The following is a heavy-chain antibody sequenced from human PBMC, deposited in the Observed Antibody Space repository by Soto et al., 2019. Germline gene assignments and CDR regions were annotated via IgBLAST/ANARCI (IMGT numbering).Heavy chain of an antibody. V-gene: IGHV1-69*04. CDR1: GGTFSSYA. CDR3: ARDFYDILTGYYPYYYYGMDV. CDR2: IIPILGIA. Sequence: ASVNVSCKASGGTFSSYAISWVRQAPGQGLEWMGRIIPILGIANYAQKFQGRVTITADKSTSTAYMELSSLRSEDTAVYYCARDFYDILTGYYPYYYYGMDVWGQGTTVTVSS. D-gene: IGHD3-9*01. J-gene: IGHJ6*02.